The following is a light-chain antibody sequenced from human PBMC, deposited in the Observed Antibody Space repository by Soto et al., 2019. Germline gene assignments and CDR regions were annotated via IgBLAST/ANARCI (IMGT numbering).Light chain of an antibody. CDR3: QQTYSAPPT. CDR2: AAS. CDR1: QIISTY. V-gene: IGKV1-39*01. Sequence: DIQMTQSPSSLSASVGDRLAITCRASQIISTYLTWYQQRAGLAPRLLIYAASSMQSGVPPRFSGSGSGTDFTLTISSLQPEDFATYFCQQTYSAPPTFGQGTKVDIK. J-gene: IGKJ1*01.